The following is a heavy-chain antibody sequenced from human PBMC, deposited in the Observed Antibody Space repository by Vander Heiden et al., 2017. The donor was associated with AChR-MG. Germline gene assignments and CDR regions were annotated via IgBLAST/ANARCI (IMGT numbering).Heavy chain of an antibody. D-gene: IGHD3-10*01. J-gene: IGHJ4*02. CDR3: RRFGGETDS. Sequence: VQLVESGGDLVQPGRSLRLSCAASGFTFDDYAMHWVRQVPGKGLEWVSGISWNSGNIVYADSVKGRFTISRDNAKNSLSLQMNSLRAEDTALYYCRRFGGETDSWGQGTLVTVSS. CDR1: GFTFDDYA. V-gene: IGHV3-9*01. CDR2: ISWNSGNI.